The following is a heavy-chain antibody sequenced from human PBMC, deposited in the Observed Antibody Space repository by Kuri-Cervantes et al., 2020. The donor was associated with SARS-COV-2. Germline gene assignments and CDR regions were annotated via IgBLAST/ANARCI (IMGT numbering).Heavy chain of an antibody. V-gene: IGHV4-39*07. J-gene: IGHJ4*02. CDR3: ARVYYDSSGYYEVRYFDY. CDR1: GGSISSSSYY. CDR2: IYYSGST. D-gene: IGHD3-22*01. Sequence: GSLRLSCTVSGGSISSSSYYWGWIRQPPGKGLEWIGSIYYSGSTYYNPSLKSRVTISVDTSKNQFSLKLSSVTAADTAVYYCARVYYDSSGYYEVRYFDYWGQGTLVTVSS.